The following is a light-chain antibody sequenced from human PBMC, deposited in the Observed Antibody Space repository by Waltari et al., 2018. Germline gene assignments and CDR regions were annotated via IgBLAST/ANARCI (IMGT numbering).Light chain of an antibody. CDR1: QSISTW. CDR3: QQYRTPPWT. Sequence: DIEMTQSPSTLSASVGDRVILTCRASQSISTWLAWYQQKPGKAPNLRICRASTLENGVPSSCSGSGSGTEFTLTISSLQPDDFATYICQQYRTPPWTFGQGTKVEMK. J-gene: IGKJ1*01. CDR2: RAS. V-gene: IGKV1-5*03.